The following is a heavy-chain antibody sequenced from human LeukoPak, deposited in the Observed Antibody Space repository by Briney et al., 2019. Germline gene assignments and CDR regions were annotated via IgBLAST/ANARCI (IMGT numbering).Heavy chain of an antibody. V-gene: IGHV1-46*03. Sequence: GASVKVSCKASGYTFTSYCMHWVRQAPGQGLEWMGIINPSGGSTSYAQKFQGRVTMTRDTSTSTVYMELSSLRSEDTAVYYCARSYDFWSGSPSRAWFDPWGQGTLVTVSS. J-gene: IGHJ5*02. CDR3: ARSYDFWSGSPSRAWFDP. CDR2: INPSGGST. CDR1: GYTFTSYC. D-gene: IGHD3-3*01.